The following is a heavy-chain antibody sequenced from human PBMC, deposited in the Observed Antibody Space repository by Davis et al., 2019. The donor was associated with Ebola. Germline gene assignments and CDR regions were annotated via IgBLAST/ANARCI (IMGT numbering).Heavy chain of an antibody. Sequence: SLKISCAASGFTFDDYAMHWVRQAPGKGLEWVSGISWNSGSIGYADSVKGRLTISRDNAKNSLYLQMNSLRAEDTAVYYCAKVSGSWGYWGQGTLVTVSS. V-gene: IGHV3-9*01. D-gene: IGHD1-26*01. CDR1: GFTFDDYA. CDR3: AKVSGSWGY. J-gene: IGHJ4*02. CDR2: ISWNSGSI.